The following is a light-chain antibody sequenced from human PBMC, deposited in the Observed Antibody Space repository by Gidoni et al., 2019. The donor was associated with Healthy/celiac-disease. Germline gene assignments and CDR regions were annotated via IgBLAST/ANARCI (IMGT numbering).Light chain of an antibody. J-gene: IGKJ2*01. CDR2: DAS. CDR3: QQYDNLSYT. CDR1: QDISNY. Sequence: SASVGDRVTITCQASQDISNYLNWYQQKPGKAPKLLIYDASNLETGAPSRFSGSGSGTDFPFTISSLQPEYIATYYCQQYDNLSYTFGQGTKLEIK. V-gene: IGKV1-33*01.